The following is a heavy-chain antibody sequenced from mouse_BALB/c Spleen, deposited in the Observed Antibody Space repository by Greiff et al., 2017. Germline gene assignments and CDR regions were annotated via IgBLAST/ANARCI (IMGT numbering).Heavy chain of an antibody. CDR1: GYTFTSYW. Sequence: QVQLKESGAELARPGASVKLSCKASGYTFTSYWMQWVKQRPGQGLEWIGAIYPGDGDTRYTQKFKGKATLTADKSSSTAYMQLSSLASEDSAVYYCARSGGGSYFDYWGQGTTLTVSS. J-gene: IGHJ2*01. CDR3: ARSGGGSYFDY. V-gene: IGHV1-87*01. CDR2: IYPGDGDT.